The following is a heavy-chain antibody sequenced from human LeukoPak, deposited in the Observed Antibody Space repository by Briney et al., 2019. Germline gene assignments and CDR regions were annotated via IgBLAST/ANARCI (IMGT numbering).Heavy chain of an antibody. CDR1: GFTFSSYA. CDR3: AKTWYYDFWSGYYLDY. V-gene: IGHV3-23*01. Sequence: TGGSLRLSCAASGFTFSSYAMSWVRQAPGKGLEWVSAISGSGGITYYADSVKGRFTISRDNAKKTLYLQMNSLRAQDTAVYYCAKTWYYDFWSGYYLDYWGQGTLVTVSS. J-gene: IGHJ4*02. CDR2: ISGSGGIT. D-gene: IGHD3-3*01.